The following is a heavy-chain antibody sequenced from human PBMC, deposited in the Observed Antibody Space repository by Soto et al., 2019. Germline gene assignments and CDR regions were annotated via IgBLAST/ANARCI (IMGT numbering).Heavy chain of an antibody. CDR1: GYTFSNYG. CDR3: ARGFKAYCDRDCYSNIL. V-gene: IGHV1-18*01. Sequence: XSVKGSCKPSGYTFSNYGITWVRQAPGQPLEWLGWISLYSDGTNYAQKFQGRVSMTTDTSTTTAYMELRSLRSDDTAVYYCARGFKAYCDRDCYSNILWGQGTLVTVSS. J-gene: IGHJ4*02. D-gene: IGHD2-21*02. CDR2: ISLYSDGT.